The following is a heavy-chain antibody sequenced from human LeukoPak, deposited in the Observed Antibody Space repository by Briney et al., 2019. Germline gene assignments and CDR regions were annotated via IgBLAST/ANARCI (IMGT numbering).Heavy chain of an antibody. D-gene: IGHD6-6*01. Sequence: PGGSLRLSCAASGFTFSDYYMSWMRQAPGKGLEWVSSISSSSSYISYADSVRGRFTISRDNAKNSLYLQMNSLRTEDTAVYYCVRDASRWFDPWGQGTLVTVSS. V-gene: IGHV3-11*06. CDR2: ISSSSSYI. J-gene: IGHJ5*02. CDR1: GFTFSDYY. CDR3: VRDASRWFDP.